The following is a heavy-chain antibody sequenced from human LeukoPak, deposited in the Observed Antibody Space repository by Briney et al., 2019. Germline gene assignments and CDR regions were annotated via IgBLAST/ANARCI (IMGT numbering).Heavy chain of an antibody. D-gene: IGHD5-18*01. V-gene: IGHV4-38-2*01. CDR3: ARRPLGYSYGPRHNWFDP. CDR1: GYSISSGYY. CDR2: IYHSGST. J-gene: IGHJ5*02. Sequence: PSETLSLTCAVSGYSISSGYYWGWIRQPPGKGLEWIGSIYHSGSTYYNPSLKSRVTISVDTSKNQFSLKLSSVTAADTAVYYCARRPLGYSYGPRHNWFDPWGQGTLVTVSS.